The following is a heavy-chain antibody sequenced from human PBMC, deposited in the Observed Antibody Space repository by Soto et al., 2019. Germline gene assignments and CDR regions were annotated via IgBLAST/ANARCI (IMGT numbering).Heavy chain of an antibody. CDR3: ARDRDYSGLDV. CDR2: IWSDGLNT. V-gene: IGHV3-33*01. Sequence: QVQLVESGGGVVQPGKSLRLSCAASGFTFTGFAMHWVRQAPGKGLEWVANIWSDGLNTYYADSVKGRFTIARDSSGNTLYRQMTSLRGEDTAGYFCARDRDYSGLDVWGQGTTVTVSS. CDR1: GFTFTGFA. J-gene: IGHJ6*02. D-gene: IGHD3-10*01.